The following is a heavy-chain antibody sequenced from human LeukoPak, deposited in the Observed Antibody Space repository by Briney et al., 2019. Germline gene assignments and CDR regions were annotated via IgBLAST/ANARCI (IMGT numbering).Heavy chain of an antibody. Sequence: GGSLRLSCAASGFTFSDYYMSWIRQAPGKGLEWVSYISSSGSTIYYADSVKGRFTISRDNAKNSLYLQMNSLRAEDMALYYCAKAGSAVAGTFFDYWGQGTLVTVSS. CDR1: GFTFSDYY. V-gene: IGHV3-11*01. CDR3: AKAGSAVAGTFFDY. J-gene: IGHJ4*02. D-gene: IGHD6-19*01. CDR2: ISSSGSTI.